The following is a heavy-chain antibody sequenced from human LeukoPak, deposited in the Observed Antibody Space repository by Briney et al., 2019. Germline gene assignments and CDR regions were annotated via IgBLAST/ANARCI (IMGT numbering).Heavy chain of an antibody. CDR1: GFTFSSYA. D-gene: IGHD3-10*01. J-gene: IGHJ3*02. V-gene: IGHV3-30*04. CDR2: ISYDGSNK. Sequence: PGGSLRLSCAASGFTFSSYAIHWVRQAPGKRLEWVAVISYDGSNKYYADSVKGRFTISRDNSKNTLYLQLNSLRGEDTAVYYCARAMVRGVSDIWGQGTMVTVSS. CDR3: ARAMVRGVSDI.